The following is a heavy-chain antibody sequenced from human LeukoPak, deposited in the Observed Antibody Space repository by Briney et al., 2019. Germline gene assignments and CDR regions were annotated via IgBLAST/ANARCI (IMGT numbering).Heavy chain of an antibody. CDR2: ISGSGVGT. D-gene: IGHD2-21*01. CDR1: GFTFSSYT. Sequence: GGSLRLSCAASGFTFSSYTMNWVRQAPGKGLEWVSGISGSGVGTYYADSVKGRFTISRDNSWNTLYLQMSSLRAEDTAVYYCAKDQVISGSEASDIWGQGTMVTVSS. J-gene: IGHJ3*02. CDR3: AKDQVISGSEASDI. V-gene: IGHV3-23*01.